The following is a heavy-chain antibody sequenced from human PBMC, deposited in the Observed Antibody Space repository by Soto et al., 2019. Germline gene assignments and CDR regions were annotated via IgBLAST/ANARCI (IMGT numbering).Heavy chain of an antibody. CDR2: IIPIIGTA. CDR3: ARVGPGVGTTFGY. CDR1: GGSFNNYA. D-gene: IGHD1-26*01. J-gene: IGHJ4*02. Sequence: QVQLMQSGAEVKRPGSSVKVSCKASGGSFNNYAISWVRQAPGQGLEWMGGIIPIIGTANYAQKFQDRVTITADDSTTTVYMELRSLRSEEMAVFCCARVGPGVGTTFGYWGPGTLVTVSS. V-gene: IGHV1-69*12.